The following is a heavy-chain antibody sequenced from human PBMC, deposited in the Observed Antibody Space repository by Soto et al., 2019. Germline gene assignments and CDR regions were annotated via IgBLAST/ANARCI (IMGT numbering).Heavy chain of an antibody. J-gene: IGHJ4*02. CDR1: GFTFSSYA. D-gene: IGHD6-19*01. CDR3: ATSPLIIALAGIFDY. CDR2: ISGSGGNT. Sequence: PGGSLRLSCAASGFTFSSYAMSWVRQAPGKGLEWVSAISGSGGNTYYADSVKGRFTISRDNSKNTLYLQMNSLRAEDTAVYYCATSPLIIALAGIFDYWGQGTLVTVSS. V-gene: IGHV3-23*01.